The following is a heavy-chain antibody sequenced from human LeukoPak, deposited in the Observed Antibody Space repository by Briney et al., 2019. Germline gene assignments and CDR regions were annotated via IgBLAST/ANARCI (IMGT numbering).Heavy chain of an antibody. CDR2: IYYTGNT. D-gene: IGHD2-8*02. Sequence: PSETLSLTCTVSGGSISSSNYYWGWVRQPPGKGLEWVATIYYTGNTYYNPSLKSRVTISVDTSKNQFSLKLSSVTAADTALFFCGRHPGGSSFDYWGQGTLVTVSS. CDR1: GGSISSSNYY. J-gene: IGHJ4*03. CDR3: GRHPGGSSFDY. V-gene: IGHV4-39*01.